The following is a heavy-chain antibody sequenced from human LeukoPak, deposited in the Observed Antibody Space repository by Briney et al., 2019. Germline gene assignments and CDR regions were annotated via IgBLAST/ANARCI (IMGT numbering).Heavy chain of an antibody. Sequence: AGGSLRLSCAASGFTFSSYAMSWVRQAPGKGLEWVSAISGSGGSTYYADSVKGRFTISRDNSKNTLYLQMNGLRAEDTAVYYCAKLAYDSSGSYTAYFDYWGQGTLVTVSS. V-gene: IGHV3-23*01. CDR3: AKLAYDSSGSYTAYFDY. J-gene: IGHJ4*02. CDR2: ISGSGGST. D-gene: IGHD3-22*01. CDR1: GFTFSSYA.